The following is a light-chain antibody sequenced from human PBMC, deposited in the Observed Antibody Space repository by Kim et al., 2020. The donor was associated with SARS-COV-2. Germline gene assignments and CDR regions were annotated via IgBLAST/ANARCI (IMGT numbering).Light chain of an antibody. CDR3: QQYNTYPLT. J-gene: IGKJ4*01. V-gene: IGKV1-16*02. Sequence: ASVGDRVTITCRASQGIKNYLVWFQQRPGKAPKSLIYTASNLQSGVPSKFSGSGSGTDFTLTISSLQPEDFATYYCQQYNTYPLTFGGGTKVDIK. CDR2: TAS. CDR1: QGIKNY.